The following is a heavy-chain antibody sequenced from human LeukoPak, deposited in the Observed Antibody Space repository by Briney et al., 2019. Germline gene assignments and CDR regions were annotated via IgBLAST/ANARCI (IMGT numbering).Heavy chain of an antibody. D-gene: IGHD1-26*01. CDR1: GGSFSGYY. V-gene: IGHV4-34*01. CDR2: INHSGST. CDR3: AREVGARGDY. J-gene: IGHJ4*02. Sequence: SETLSLTCAVYGGSFSGYYWSWIRQPPGKGLEWIGEINHSGSTNYNPSLKSRVTISVDTSKNQFSLKLSSVIAADTAVYYCAREVGARGDYWGQGTLVTVSS.